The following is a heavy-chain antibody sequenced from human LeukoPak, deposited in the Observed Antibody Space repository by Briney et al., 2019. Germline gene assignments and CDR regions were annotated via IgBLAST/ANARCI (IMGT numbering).Heavy chain of an antibody. J-gene: IGHJ4*02. CDR1: GYTFTSHG. CDR2: VSTYNGNT. CDR3: ARDVDTATDQINDY. Sequence: ASVKVSCKASGYTFTSHGISWVRQAPGQGLEWMGWVSTYNGNTNYVPKYQGRVTMTTDTSTSTAYMELRSLRSDVTAVYYCARDVDTATDQINDYWGQGTLVTVSS. D-gene: IGHD5-18*01. V-gene: IGHV1-18*04.